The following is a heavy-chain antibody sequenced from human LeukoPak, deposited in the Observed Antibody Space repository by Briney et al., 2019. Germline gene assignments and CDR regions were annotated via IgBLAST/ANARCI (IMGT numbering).Heavy chain of an antibody. CDR1: GFTLSSYA. J-gene: IGHJ4*02. V-gene: IGHV3-66*01. CDR2: IYSGGST. D-gene: IGHD6-6*01. Sequence: PGGSLRLSCAASGFTLSSYAMSWVRQAPGKGLEWVSVIYSGGSTYYADSVKGRFTISRDNSKNTLYLQMNSLRAEDTAVYYCARTSAARGPLDYWGQGTLVTASS. CDR3: ARTSAARGPLDY.